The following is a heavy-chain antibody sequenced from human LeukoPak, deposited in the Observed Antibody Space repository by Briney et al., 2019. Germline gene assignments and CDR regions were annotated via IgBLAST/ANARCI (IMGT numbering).Heavy chain of an antibody. CDR1: GFTFSSYW. V-gene: IGHV3-7*01. CDR3: AKTGMLRRVGYLDV. J-gene: IGHJ6*04. D-gene: IGHD1-1*01. CDR2: IKQDGSEK. Sequence: GGSLRLSCAASGFTFSSYWMSWVRQAPGKGLEWVANIKQDGSEKYYVDSVKGRFTISRDNSKKMVYLEMNSLRVEDTAVYYCAKTGMLRRVGYLDVWGKGTAVIVSS.